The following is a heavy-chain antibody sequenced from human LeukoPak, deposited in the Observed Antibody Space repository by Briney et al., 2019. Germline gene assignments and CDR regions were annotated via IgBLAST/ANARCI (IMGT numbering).Heavy chain of an antibody. V-gene: IGHV3-23*01. Sequence: GGSLRLSCAASGFTFSSYAMSWVRQAPGKGLEWASAISGSGGSTYYADSVKGRFTISRDNPKNTLYLQMNSLRAEDTAVYYCAKERQWLGYFQHWGQGTLVTVSS. CDR2: ISGSGGST. J-gene: IGHJ1*01. D-gene: IGHD6-19*01. CDR3: AKERQWLGYFQH. CDR1: GFTFSSYA.